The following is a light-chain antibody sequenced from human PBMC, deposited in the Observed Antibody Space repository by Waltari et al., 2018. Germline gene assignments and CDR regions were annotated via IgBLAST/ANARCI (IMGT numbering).Light chain of an antibody. CDR2: AAS. Sequence: EIQMTPSPSSVSASVGDRVTITCRARLSISNWLTWYQQKPGKAPKLLIYAASTVQSGVPSRFSGNGSGTDVTLTISSMQPEDFATYYCQQANTFPVTFGPGTTVDV. V-gene: IGKV1-12*01. CDR1: LSISNW. CDR3: QQANTFPVT. J-gene: IGKJ3*01.